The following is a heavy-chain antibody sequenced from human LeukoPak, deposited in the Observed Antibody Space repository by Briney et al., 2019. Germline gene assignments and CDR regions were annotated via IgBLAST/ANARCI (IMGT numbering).Heavy chain of an antibody. Sequence: TSETLSLTCTVSGGSISSGSYYWGWIRQPPGKGLEWIGSIYYSGSTYYNPSLKSRVTISVDTSKNQFSLKLSSVTAADTAVYYCARDGCISCYAPGWFDPWGQGTLVTVSS. D-gene: IGHD2-2*01. CDR3: ARDGCISCYAPGWFDP. CDR1: GGSISSGSYY. CDR2: IYYSGST. V-gene: IGHV4-39*07. J-gene: IGHJ5*02.